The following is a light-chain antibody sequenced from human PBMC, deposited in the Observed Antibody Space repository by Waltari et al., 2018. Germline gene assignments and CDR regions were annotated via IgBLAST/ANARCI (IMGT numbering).Light chain of an antibody. CDR3: QQYHTTPRT. V-gene: IGKV4-1*01. CDR2: WAS. Sequence: DIVMTQSPDSLALSLGERATINCNSSQSVLYSSNNKNYLAWYQQKPGQPPKLLIYWASTRESGVPDRFSGSGSGRDFTLTISSLQAEDVAVYYCQQYHTTPRTFGQGTKVEIK. CDR1: QSVLYSSNNKNY. J-gene: IGKJ1*01.